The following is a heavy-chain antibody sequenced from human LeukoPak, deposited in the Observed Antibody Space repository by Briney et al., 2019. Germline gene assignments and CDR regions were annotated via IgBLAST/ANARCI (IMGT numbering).Heavy chain of an antibody. J-gene: IGHJ4*02. CDR3: ARQREYYESSGYYSFDY. CDR1: GGSISTYY. D-gene: IGHD3-22*01. CDR2: IYSSGST. V-gene: IGHV4-59*08. Sequence: SETLSLTCTVSGGSISTYYWSWIRQPPGKGLEWIGYIYSSGSTNYNPSLKSRVTISVDTSKNQFSLKLSSVTAADTAVYYCARQREYYESSGYYSFDYWGQGTLVTVSS.